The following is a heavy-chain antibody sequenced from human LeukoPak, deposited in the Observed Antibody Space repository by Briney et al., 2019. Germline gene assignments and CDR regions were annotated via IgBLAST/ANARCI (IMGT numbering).Heavy chain of an antibody. CDR2: IYYSGST. J-gene: IGHJ4*02. D-gene: IGHD3-22*01. V-gene: IGHV4-59*01. CDR3: ARGTTESVPDRYYYDSSGLDY. Sequence: SETLSLTCTVSGGSISSYYWSWIRQPPGKGLEWIGYIYYSGSTNYNPSLKSRVTISVDTSKNQFYLKLSSVTAADTAVYYCARGTTESVPDRYYYDSSGLDYWGQGTLVTVSS. CDR1: GGSISSYY.